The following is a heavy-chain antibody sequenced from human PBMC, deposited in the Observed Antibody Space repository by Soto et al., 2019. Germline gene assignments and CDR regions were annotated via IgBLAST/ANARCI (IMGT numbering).Heavy chain of an antibody. J-gene: IGHJ2*01. CDR3: ARGLFTDYGDYFPYWYFDL. CDR2: MNPNSGNT. D-gene: IGHD4-17*01. Sequence: QVQLVQSGAEVKKPGASVKVYCKASGYTFTSYDINWVRQATGQGLEWMGWMNPNSGNTGYAQKFQGRVTMTRNTSISTAYTELSSLRSEDTAVYYCARGLFTDYGDYFPYWYFDLWGRGTLVTVSS. V-gene: IGHV1-8*01. CDR1: GYTFTSYD.